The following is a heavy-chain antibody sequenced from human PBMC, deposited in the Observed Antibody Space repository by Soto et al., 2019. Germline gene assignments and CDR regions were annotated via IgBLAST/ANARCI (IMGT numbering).Heavy chain of an antibody. CDR1: GGSFSGYY. Sequence: QVQLQQWGAGLLKPSETLSLPCAVYGGSFSGYYWSWIRQPPGKGLEWIGEINHSGSTNYNPSLKSRVTISVDTSKTQFALKLSSVTAADTAVYYCARTGTITFGGVIFIPLRYWCQGTLVTVSS. D-gene: IGHD3-16*02. J-gene: IGHJ4*02. V-gene: IGHV4-34*01. CDR3: ARTGTITFGGVIFIPLRY. CDR2: INHSGST.